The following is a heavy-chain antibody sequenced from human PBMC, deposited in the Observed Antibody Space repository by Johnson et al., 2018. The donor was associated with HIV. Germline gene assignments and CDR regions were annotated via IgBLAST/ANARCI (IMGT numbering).Heavy chain of an antibody. CDR2: ISYDGSNK. J-gene: IGHJ3*02. V-gene: IGHV3-30*03. CDR1: GFTFSSSW. D-gene: IGHD4-11*01. Sequence: QVQLVESGGGVVQPGRSLRLSCAASGFTFSSSWMHWVCQAPGKGLEWVAVISYDGSNKYYADSVKGRFTISRDNSKNTLYLQMNSLRPEDTAVYHCARVRSSVPYHYSNYPLGAFDIWGQGTMVTVSS. CDR3: ARVRSSVPYHYSNYPLGAFDI.